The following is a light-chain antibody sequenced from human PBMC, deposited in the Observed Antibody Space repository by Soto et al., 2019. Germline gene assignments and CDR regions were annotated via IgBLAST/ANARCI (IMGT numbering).Light chain of an antibody. Sequence: DIQMTQSPSTLSASVGDRVTITCRASQSISSWLAWYQQKPGKAPKLLIYKASTLESGVPSRFSGSGSGTEFTLTINRLQPDDFAIYYCQQDNSYSGTFGQGTKVEIK. CDR1: QSISSW. V-gene: IGKV1-5*03. CDR2: KAS. CDR3: QQDNSYSGT. J-gene: IGKJ1*01.